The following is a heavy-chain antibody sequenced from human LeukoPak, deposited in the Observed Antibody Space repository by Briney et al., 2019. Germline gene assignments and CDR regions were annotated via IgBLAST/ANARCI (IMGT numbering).Heavy chain of an antibody. V-gene: IGHV4-31*03. Sequence: SETLSLTCTVSGGSISSGGYYWSWIRQHPGKGLEWIGYIYYSGSTYYNPSLKSRVTITVDRSKNQFSLKLSSVTAADTAVYYCARGSIAARLNWFDPWGQGTLVTVSS. D-gene: IGHD6-6*01. CDR1: GGSISSGGYY. CDR3: ARGSIAARLNWFDP. J-gene: IGHJ5*02. CDR2: IYYSGST.